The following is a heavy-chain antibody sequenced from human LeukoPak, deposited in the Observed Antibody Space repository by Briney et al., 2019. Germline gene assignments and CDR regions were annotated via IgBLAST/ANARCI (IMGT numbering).Heavy chain of an antibody. CDR3: AIGYYDSSGYDL. J-gene: IGHJ4*02. Sequence: SQTLSLTCTVSGGSISSGSYYWSWIRQPPGKGLEWIGRIYTSGSTNYNPSLKSRVTISVDTSKNQFSLKLSSVTAADTAVYYGAIGYYDSSGYDLWGQGTLVTVSS. CDR2: IYTSGST. D-gene: IGHD3-22*01. CDR1: GGSISSGSYY. V-gene: IGHV4-61*02.